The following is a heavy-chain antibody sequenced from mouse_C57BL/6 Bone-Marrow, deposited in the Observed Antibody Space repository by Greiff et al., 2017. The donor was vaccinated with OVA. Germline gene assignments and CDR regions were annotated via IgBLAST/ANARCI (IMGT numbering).Heavy chain of an antibody. D-gene: IGHD1-1*02. CDR3: ARYYDYDAMDY. CDR2: IYPGSGST. CDR1: GYTFTSYW. V-gene: IGHV1-55*01. J-gene: IGHJ4*01. Sequence: QVQLQQSGAELVKPGASVKMSCKASGYTFTSYWITWVKQRPGQGLEWIGDIYPGSGSTNYNEKFKSKATLTVDTSSSTAYMQLSSLTSEDSAVYYCARYYDYDAMDYWGQGTSVTVSS.